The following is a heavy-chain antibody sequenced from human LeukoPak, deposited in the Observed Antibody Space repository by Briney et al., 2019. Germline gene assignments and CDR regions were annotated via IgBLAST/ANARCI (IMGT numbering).Heavy chain of an antibody. CDR1: GCIFSSYG. Sequence: PGGSLRLSCAASGCIFSSYGMHWVRQAPGKGLEWVAVISYDGSNKYYADSVRGRFTISRDNSKITLYLQMDSLRAEDTAVSYCAKDRSPLNYYDSSGYRGGFGYWGQGTLVTVSS. J-gene: IGHJ4*02. CDR3: AKDRSPLNYYDSSGYRGGFGY. CDR2: ISYDGSNK. V-gene: IGHV3-30*18. D-gene: IGHD3-22*01.